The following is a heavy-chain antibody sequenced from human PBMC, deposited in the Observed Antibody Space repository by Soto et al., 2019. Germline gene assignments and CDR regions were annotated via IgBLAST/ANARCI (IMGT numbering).Heavy chain of an antibody. D-gene: IGHD2-2*01. CDR2: IHHSGTT. CDR3: ARDWARYQLLH. CDR1: GGSISTTYW. Sequence: PSETLSLTCAVSGGSISTTYWWNWVRQPPGKGLEWIGDIHHSGTTNYNPSLRSRVTISVDKSKNHFSLRLTSVTAADTAVYYCARDWARYQLLHWGQGILVTVSS. V-gene: IGHV4-4*02. J-gene: IGHJ4*02.